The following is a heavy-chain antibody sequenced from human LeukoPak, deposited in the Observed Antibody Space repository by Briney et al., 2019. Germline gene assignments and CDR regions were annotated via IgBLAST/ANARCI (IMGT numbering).Heavy chain of an antibody. J-gene: IGHJ4*02. D-gene: IGHD3-22*01. V-gene: IGHV3-33*01. CDR1: GITFSSYG. CDR2: IWYDGSNE. Sequence: GGSLRLSCIASGITFSSYGMPWVRQAPGRGLEWVAVIWYDGSNEYYADSVKGRFTISRDNPKNTLYLQMNSLRAEDTAVYYCARDKLRFYYETSGLEYWGQGAQVTVSS. CDR3: ARDKLRFYYETSGLEY.